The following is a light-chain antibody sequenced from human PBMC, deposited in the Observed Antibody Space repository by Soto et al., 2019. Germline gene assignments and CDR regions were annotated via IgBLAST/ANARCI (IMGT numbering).Light chain of an antibody. J-gene: IGKJ4*01. CDR2: DAS. CDR3: QQRSNWPFLT. V-gene: IGKV3-11*01. Sequence: IVMTQSPATLSVSPGEGATLSCRASQSVSSYLAWYQQKPGQAPRLLIYDASNRATGIPARFSGSGSGTDFTLTISSLEPEDFAVYYCQQRSNWPFLTFGGGTKVDIK. CDR1: QSVSSY.